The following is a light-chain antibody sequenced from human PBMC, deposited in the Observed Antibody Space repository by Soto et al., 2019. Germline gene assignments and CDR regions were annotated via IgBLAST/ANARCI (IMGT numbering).Light chain of an antibody. J-gene: IGKJ1*01. CDR3: QQYNSYSRT. CDR2: KAS. CDR1: QSISSW. Sequence: DIQMTQSPSTLSASGGDRVTIACRASQSISSWLAWYQQKPGKAPKLLIYKASSLESGVPSRFSGSGSGTEFTLTISSLQPDDFATYYCQQYNSYSRTFGQGTKVDIK. V-gene: IGKV1-5*03.